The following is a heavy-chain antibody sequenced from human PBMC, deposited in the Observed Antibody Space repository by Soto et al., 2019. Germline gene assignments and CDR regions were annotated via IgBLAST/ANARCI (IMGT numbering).Heavy chain of an antibody. CDR2: INPNSGST. CDR1: GYTFTGYY. J-gene: IGHJ6*02. V-gene: IGHV1-2*04. CDR3: AREAYCSSTSCYAPHLSYYYYYGMDV. Sequence: ASVKVSCKASGYTFTGYYMHWVRQAPGQGLEWMGWINPNSGSTNYAQKFQGWVTMTRDTSISTAYMELSRLRSDDTAVYYCAREAYCSSTSCYAPHLSYYYYYGMDVWGQGTTVTVSS. D-gene: IGHD2-2*01.